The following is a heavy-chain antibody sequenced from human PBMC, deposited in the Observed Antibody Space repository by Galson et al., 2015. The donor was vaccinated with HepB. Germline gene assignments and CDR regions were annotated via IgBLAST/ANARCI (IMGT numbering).Heavy chain of an antibody. V-gene: IGHV3-7*03. J-gene: IGHJ4*02. D-gene: IGHD1-14*01. CDR1: GFTFNDYW. CDR2: MNQDGSGK. CDR3: ARGTKIAPGVDY. Sequence: SLRLSCAASGFTFNDYWMIWVRQAPGKGLEWVAYMNQDGSGKYYVDSVKGRFTISRDNAKNSLFLQMESLRAEDTAVFYCARGTKIAPGVDYWGRGTLVTVSS.